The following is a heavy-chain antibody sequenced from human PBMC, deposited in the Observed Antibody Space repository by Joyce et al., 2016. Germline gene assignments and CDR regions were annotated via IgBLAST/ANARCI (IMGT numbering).Heavy chain of an antibody. D-gene: IGHD3-3*01. CDR3: ARQEYDFWTGADPLDI. J-gene: IGHJ3*02. Sequence: QGHLVQSGGEVKRPGASVRVSCKASGYSFVSYGISLVRQVPGQGLEWMGWVSGYNGHTKYCEKFKGRLALTTDASSSTAYMELQSLRSDDTAVYFCARQEYDFWTGADPLDIWCQGTVVTVSS. CDR1: GYSFVSYG. V-gene: IGHV1-18*04. CDR2: VSGYNGHT.